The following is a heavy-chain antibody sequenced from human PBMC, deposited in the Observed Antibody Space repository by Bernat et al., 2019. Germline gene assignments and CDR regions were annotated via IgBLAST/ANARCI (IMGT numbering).Heavy chain of an antibody. CDR2: IGTAGDT. CDR1: GFTFSSYD. V-gene: IGHV3-13*01. J-gene: IGHJ4*02. Sequence: EVQLVESGGGLVQPGGSLRLSCAASGFTFSSYDMHLVRQATGKGLEWVSAIGTAGDTYYPGSVKGRFTISRENAKNSLYLQMNSLRAGDTAVYYCARGIQYSNEYYFDYWGQGTLVTVSS. CDR3: ARGIQYSNEYYFDY. D-gene: IGHD4-11*01.